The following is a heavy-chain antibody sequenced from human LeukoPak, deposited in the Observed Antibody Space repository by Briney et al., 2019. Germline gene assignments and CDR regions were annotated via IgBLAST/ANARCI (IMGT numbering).Heavy chain of an antibody. Sequence: GGSLRLSCAASGFTFSDYYMSWIRQAPGKGLEWVSYISSSSSYTNYADSVKGRFTISRDNAKNSLYLQMNSLRAEDTAVYYCARETSKYCSSTSCYFSYYYGMDVWGKGTTATVSS. CDR1: GFTFSDYY. J-gene: IGHJ6*04. D-gene: IGHD2-2*01. CDR3: ARETSKYCSSTSCYFSYYYGMDV. V-gene: IGHV3-11*06. CDR2: ISSSSSYT.